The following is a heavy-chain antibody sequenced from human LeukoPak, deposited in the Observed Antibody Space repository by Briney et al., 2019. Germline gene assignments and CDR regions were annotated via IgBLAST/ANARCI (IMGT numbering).Heavy chain of an antibody. CDR1: GFTFSSYG. V-gene: IGHV3-30*02. D-gene: IGHD3-22*01. CDR2: IRYDGSNK. J-gene: IGHJ4*02. CDR3: AKDGAWLRFDD. Sequence: PGGSLRLSCAASGFTFSSYGMHWVRQAPGKWLEWVAFIRYDGSNKYYADSVKGRFSISRDDLKNTLYLQMENLRADDTAVYYCAKDGAWLRFDDWGQGILVTVSS.